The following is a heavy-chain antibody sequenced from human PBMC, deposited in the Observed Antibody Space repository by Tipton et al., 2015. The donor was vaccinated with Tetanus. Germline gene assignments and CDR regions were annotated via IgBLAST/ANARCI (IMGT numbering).Heavy chain of an antibody. CDR1: GGSIRSGDYS. CDR2: ISPSGRT. J-gene: IGHJ4*02. V-gene: IGHV4-61*08. D-gene: IGHD3-22*01. Sequence: TLSLTCSVSGGSIRSGDYSWNWIRQPPGKGLEWLAYISPSGRTNSNYSLKSRITISQDTSKNQFSLRLTSVTAADTAVYYCARQEPPRRFFYDSTGSSGWGQGTLVIVSS. CDR3: ARQEPPRRFFYDSTGSSG.